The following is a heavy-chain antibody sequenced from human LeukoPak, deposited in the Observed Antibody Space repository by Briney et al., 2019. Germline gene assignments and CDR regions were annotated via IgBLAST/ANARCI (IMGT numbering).Heavy chain of an antibody. Sequence: PSETLSLTCTVSGGSISSSSYYWGWIRQPPGKGLEWIGSIYYSGSTYYNPSLKSRVTISVDTSKNQFSLNLSSVTAADTAVYYCARRVNYGTYLDYWGQGTLVTVSS. CDR1: GGSISSSSYY. CDR3: ARRVNYGTYLDY. J-gene: IGHJ4*02. D-gene: IGHD2-8*01. CDR2: IYYSGST. V-gene: IGHV4-39*01.